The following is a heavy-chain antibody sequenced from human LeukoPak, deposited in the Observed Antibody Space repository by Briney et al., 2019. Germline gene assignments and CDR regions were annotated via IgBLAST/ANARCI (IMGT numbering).Heavy chain of an antibody. V-gene: IGHV4-61*01. CDR3: AREGRGVVTGYYYYMDV. CDR1: GGSVSSGSYY. D-gene: IGHD4-23*01. CDR2: IYYSGST. J-gene: IGHJ6*03. Sequence: PSETLSLTCTVSGGSVSSGSYYWSWIRQPPGKGLEWNGYIYYSGSTNYNPSLKSRVTISVDTSKNQFSLKLSSVTAADTAVYYCAREGRGVVTGYYYYMDVWGKGTTVTVSS.